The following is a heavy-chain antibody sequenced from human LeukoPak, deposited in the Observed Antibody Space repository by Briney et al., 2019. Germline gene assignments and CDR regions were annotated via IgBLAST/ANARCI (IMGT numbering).Heavy chain of an antibody. CDR3: ARVSMTTGIFGMDV. J-gene: IGHJ6*02. Sequence: GASVKVSCKASGYTFTSYDINWVRQATGQGLEWMGWMNPNSGNTGYAQKFQGRVTITRNTSISTAYMELSSLRPEDTAVYYCARVSMTTGIFGMDVWGQGTTVTVSS. CDR2: MNPNSGNT. D-gene: IGHD4-17*01. CDR1: GYTFTSYD. V-gene: IGHV1-8*01.